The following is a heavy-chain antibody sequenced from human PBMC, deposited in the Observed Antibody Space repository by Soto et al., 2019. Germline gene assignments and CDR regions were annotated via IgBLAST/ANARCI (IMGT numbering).Heavy chain of an antibody. CDR2: IYYSGST. CDR3: ARDRGDDSSGYLDY. CDR1: GGSISSGDYY. D-gene: IGHD3-22*01. V-gene: IGHV4-30-4*01. J-gene: IGHJ4*02. Sequence: SETLSLTCTVSGGSISSGDYYWSWIRQPPGKGLEWIGYIYYSGSTYYNPSLKSRVTISVDTSKNQFSLKLSSVTAADTAVYYCARDRGDDSSGYLDYWGQGTLVTVSA.